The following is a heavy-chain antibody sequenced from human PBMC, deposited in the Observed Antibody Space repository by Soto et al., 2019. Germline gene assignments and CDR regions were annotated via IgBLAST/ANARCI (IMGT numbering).Heavy chain of an antibody. J-gene: IGHJ4*02. Sequence: EVQLVESGGGLVQPGRSLRLSCAASGFTFHNYAMHWVRQAPGKGLEWVSGISWNSADIGYADSVKGRFTISRDNAKNSLYLQMISLRAEDTALYYCSRDPLGSVISAAGDWGQGTLVTVSS. D-gene: IGHD6-13*01. CDR1: GFTFHNYA. CDR3: SRDPLGSVISAAGD. V-gene: IGHV3-9*01. CDR2: ISWNSADI.